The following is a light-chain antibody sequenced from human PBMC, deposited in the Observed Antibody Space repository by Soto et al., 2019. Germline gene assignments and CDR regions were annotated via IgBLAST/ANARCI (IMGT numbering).Light chain of an antibody. Sequence: IQLTQSPSTLSASVGDRVSITCRASQGISRWLAWYQHKPGKAPNLLFYKASVLESGVPSRFSGSGCGTEFTLTITSLQPDDFVTYYCQQYDSSSRTFGQGTKVEI. J-gene: IGKJ1*01. CDR1: QGISRW. V-gene: IGKV1-5*03. CDR3: QQYDSSSRT. CDR2: KAS.